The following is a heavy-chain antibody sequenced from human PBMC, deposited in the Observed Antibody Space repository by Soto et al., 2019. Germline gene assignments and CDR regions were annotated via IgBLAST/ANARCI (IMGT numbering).Heavy chain of an antibody. V-gene: IGHV4-59*01. CDR3: ARDDGVGATLPLAFDI. J-gene: IGHJ3*02. D-gene: IGHD1-26*01. CDR2: IYYSGST. Sequence: SETLSLTCTVSGGSISSYYWSWIRQPPGKGLEWIGYIYYSGSTYYANSVKGRFTISRDNSKNTLYLQMGSLRAEDMAVYYCARDDGVGATLPLAFDIWGQGTMVTVSS. CDR1: GGSISSYY.